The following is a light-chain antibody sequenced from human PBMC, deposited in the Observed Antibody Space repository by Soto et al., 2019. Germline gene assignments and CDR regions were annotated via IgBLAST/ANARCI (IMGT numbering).Light chain of an antibody. J-gene: IGKJ5*01. Sequence: EIVLTQSPATLSLSPEERATLSCRGSQSVSSYLAWYQQKPGQAPRLLIYDASNRATGIPARFSGSGSGTDFTLTISSLEPEDFAVYYCQQRSNWPPKITFGQGTRLEIK. CDR2: DAS. CDR1: QSVSSY. CDR3: QQRSNWPPKIT. V-gene: IGKV3-11*01.